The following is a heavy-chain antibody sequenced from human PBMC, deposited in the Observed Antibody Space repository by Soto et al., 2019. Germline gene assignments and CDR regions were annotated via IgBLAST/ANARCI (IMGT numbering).Heavy chain of an antibody. V-gene: IGHV3-23*01. CDR3: AKDLTTTDYYYYYMDV. D-gene: IGHD4-4*01. Sequence: GGSLRLSCAASGFTFSSYAMSWVRQAPGKGLEWVSAISGSGGSTYYADSVKGRFTISRDNSKNTLYLQMNSLRAEDTAVYYCAKDLTTTDYYYYYMDVWGKGTTVTVSS. J-gene: IGHJ6*03. CDR1: GFTFSSYA. CDR2: ISGSGGST.